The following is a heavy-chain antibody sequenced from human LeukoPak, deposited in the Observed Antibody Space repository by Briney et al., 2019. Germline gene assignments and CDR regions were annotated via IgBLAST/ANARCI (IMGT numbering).Heavy chain of an antibody. CDR1: GYTFTIYA. CDR3: ARGTYYYDSSGYYY. J-gene: IGHJ4*02. D-gene: IGHD3-22*01. Sequence: GASVKVSCKASGYTFTIYAMHWVRQAPGQRLEWMGWINAGNGNTKYSQKFQGRVTITRDTSASTAYMELSSLRSEDTAVYYCARGTYYYDSSGYYYWGQGTLVTVSS. V-gene: IGHV1-3*01. CDR2: INAGNGNT.